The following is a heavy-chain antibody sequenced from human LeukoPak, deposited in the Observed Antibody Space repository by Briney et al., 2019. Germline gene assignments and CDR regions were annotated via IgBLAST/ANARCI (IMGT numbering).Heavy chain of an antibody. Sequence: GGSLRLSCAASGFTVSSNYMSWVRQAPGKGLEWVSSISSSSSYIYYADSVKGRFTISRDNARNSLYLQMNSLRAEDTAVYYCAIRYFDTLGAFDIWGQGAMVTVSS. V-gene: IGHV3-21*01. J-gene: IGHJ3*02. CDR3: AIRYFDTLGAFDI. CDR2: ISSSSSYI. CDR1: GFTVSSNY. D-gene: IGHD3-9*01.